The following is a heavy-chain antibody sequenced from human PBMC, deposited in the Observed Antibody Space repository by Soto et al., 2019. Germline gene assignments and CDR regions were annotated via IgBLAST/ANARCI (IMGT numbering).Heavy chain of an antibody. CDR3: ARDIVAGSGWYTYDY. Sequence: GGSLRLSCAASGFIFSRYSVNWVRQAPGKGLEWVSYINDDSDSIYYADSVKGRFTISRDNAKNSLYLQMASLRAEDTAVYYCARDIVAGSGWYTYDYWGQGTLVIVSS. CDR1: GFIFSRYS. D-gene: IGHD6-19*01. V-gene: IGHV3-48*01. CDR2: INDDSDSI. J-gene: IGHJ4*02.